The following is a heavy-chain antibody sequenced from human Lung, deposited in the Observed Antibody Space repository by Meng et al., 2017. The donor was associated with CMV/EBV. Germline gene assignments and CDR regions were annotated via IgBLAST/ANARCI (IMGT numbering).Heavy chain of an antibody. CDR1: GYTFTSYD. D-gene: IGHD3-10*01. CDR3: TRGRGSTHKGNWFDP. CDR2: MNPNSGNT. V-gene: IGHV1-8*01. Sequence: ASXXVSXKASGYTFTSYDINWVRQATGQGLEWMGWMNPNSGNTAYAPKFQGRLTMTRNTSINTAYMDLSSLRSEDTAIYYCTRGRGSTHKGNWFDPWGQGTLLIAS. J-gene: IGHJ5*02.